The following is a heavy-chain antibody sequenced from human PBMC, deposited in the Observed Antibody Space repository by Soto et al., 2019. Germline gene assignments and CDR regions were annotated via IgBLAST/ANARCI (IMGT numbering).Heavy chain of an antibody. Sequence: QVQLQESGPGLVKPSETLSLTCTVSGGSISSYYWSWIRQPPGKGLEWIGYIYYSGSTNYNPSLKSRVTISVDTSKNQFSLKLSSVTAADTAVYYCAREGSNIVATTAVHAFDIWGQGTMVTVSS. J-gene: IGHJ3*02. D-gene: IGHD5-12*01. CDR3: AREGSNIVATTAVHAFDI. CDR2: IYYSGST. V-gene: IGHV4-59*01. CDR1: GGSISSYY.